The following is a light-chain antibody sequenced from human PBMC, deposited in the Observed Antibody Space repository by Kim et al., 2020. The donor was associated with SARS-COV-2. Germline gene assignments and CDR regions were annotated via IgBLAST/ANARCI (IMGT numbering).Light chain of an antibody. CDR2: WAS. J-gene: IGKJ4*01. V-gene: IGKV4-1*01. Sequence: DFVMTQSPDSLAVSLGERATINCKSSQSLLYTSINKNLLAWYQQKPGQPPKLLIYWASTRESGVPDRFSGSGSGTDFTLTISSLQAEDVAVYYCQQYYSTPLTFGGGTKVDIK. CDR3: QQYYSTPLT. CDR1: QSLLYTSINKNL.